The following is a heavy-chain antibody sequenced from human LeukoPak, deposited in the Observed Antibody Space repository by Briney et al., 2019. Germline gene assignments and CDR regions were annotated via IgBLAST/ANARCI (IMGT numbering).Heavy chain of an antibody. D-gene: IGHD3-10*01. CDR1: GGTFSSYA. Sequence: ASVKVSCKASGGTFSSYAISWVRQAPGQGLEWMGRIIPILGIANYAQKFQGRVTITADKSTSTAYMEPSSLRSEDTAVYYCARRYYGSGSYYYYGMDVWGQGTTVTVSS. J-gene: IGHJ6*02. CDR2: IIPILGIA. V-gene: IGHV1-69*04. CDR3: ARRYYGSGSYYYYGMDV.